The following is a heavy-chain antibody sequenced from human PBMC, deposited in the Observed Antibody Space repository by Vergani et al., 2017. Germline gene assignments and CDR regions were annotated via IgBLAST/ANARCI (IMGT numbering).Heavy chain of an antibody. CDR2: INPSGGST. Sequence: QVQLVQSGAEVKKPGASVKFSCKASGYTFTSYYMHWVRQAPGQGLEWMGIINPSGGSTSYAQKFQGRVTMTRDTSTSTVYMELSSLRSEDTAVYYCARDPVDYYYYYGMDVWGQGTTVTVSS. CDR1: GYTFTSYY. V-gene: IGHV1-46*01. J-gene: IGHJ6*02. D-gene: IGHD6-19*01. CDR3: ARDPVDYYYYYGMDV.